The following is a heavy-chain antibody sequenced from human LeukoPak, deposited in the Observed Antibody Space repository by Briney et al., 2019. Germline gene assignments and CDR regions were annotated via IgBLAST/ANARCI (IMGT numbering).Heavy chain of an antibody. D-gene: IGHD6-13*01. CDR2: IYSGGST. V-gene: IGHV3-66*01. CDR3: AKGNSSSWYGLYAFDI. Sequence: GGSLGLSCAASEFTVSSNYMSWVRQAPGKGLEWVSVIYSGGSTYYADSVKGRFTISRDNSENTLYLQMGSLRAEDMAVYYCAKGNSSSWYGLYAFDIWGQGTMVTVSS. CDR1: EFTVSSNY. J-gene: IGHJ3*02.